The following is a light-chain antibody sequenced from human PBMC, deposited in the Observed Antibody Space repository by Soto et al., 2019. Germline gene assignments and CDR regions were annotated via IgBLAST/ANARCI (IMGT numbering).Light chain of an antibody. CDR2: DTS. V-gene: IGKV3D-20*02. Sequence: ILFTQSPGTLSLFPGQRPSLSCRASQSVRDRYVAWYQQKPGQAPSLLIYDTSTSATGVPDRFSGSGSGTDFALTISRVEPEDFAVYYCQQRSNWPPSTFGQGTRLEIK. CDR1: QSVRDRY. J-gene: IGKJ5*01. CDR3: QQRSNWPPST.